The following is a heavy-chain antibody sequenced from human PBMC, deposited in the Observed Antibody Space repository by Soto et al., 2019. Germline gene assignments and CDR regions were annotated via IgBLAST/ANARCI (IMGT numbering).Heavy chain of an antibody. Sequence: PSETLSLTCAVSGVSITTNGYSWSWIRQPPGKGLEWIGYIYPSGTIFYNPSLNSRVTISADTSNNQFSLKLTSVTAADTAVYFCATYTAFAKYYFDYWGRGTLVPSPQ. CDR1: GVSITTNGYS. D-gene: IGHD3-16*01. V-gene: IGHV4-30-2*01. CDR2: IYPSGTI. J-gene: IGHJ4*02. CDR3: ATYTAFAKYYFDY.